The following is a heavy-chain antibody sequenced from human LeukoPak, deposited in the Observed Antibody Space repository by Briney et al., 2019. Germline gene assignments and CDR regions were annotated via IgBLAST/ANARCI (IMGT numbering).Heavy chain of an antibody. CDR3: AKSYGRSSGWYYYFDY. Sequence: GGSLRLSCAASGFTFSSYAMSWVRQAPGKGLEWVSAISGSGGSTYYADSVKGRFTISRDNSKNTLYLQMNSLRAEDTAVYYCAKSYGRSSGWYYYFDYWGQGTLVTVSS. D-gene: IGHD6-19*01. CDR2: ISGSGGST. J-gene: IGHJ4*02. V-gene: IGHV3-23*01. CDR1: GFTFSSYA.